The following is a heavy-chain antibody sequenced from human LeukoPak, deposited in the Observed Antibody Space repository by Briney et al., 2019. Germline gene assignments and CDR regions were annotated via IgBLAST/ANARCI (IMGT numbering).Heavy chain of an antibody. V-gene: IGHV3-9*01. CDR1: GFTFDDYA. J-gene: IGHJ4*02. CDR3: ARGSYFDY. Sequence: PGRSLRLSCAASGFTFDDYAMHWVRQAPGKGLEWVSGISWNSGSIGYADSVKGRFTISRDNAKNSLYLQMNSLRAEDTALYYCARGSYFDYWGQGTLVIVSS. CDR2: ISWNSGSI. D-gene: IGHD3-16*01.